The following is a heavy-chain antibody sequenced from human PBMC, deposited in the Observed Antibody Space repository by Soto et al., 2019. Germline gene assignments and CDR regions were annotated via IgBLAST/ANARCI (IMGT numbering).Heavy chain of an antibody. V-gene: IGHV1-2*04. CDR1: GYTFTGYY. CDR3: ARWDCSGGRCYSITYNWFYP. CDR2: INPSSGGT. D-gene: IGHD2-15*01. Sequence: QVQLVQSGAEVKKPGVSVKVSCKASGYTFTGYYMHWVRQAPGQGLEWMGWINPSSGGTNYAQKFKGWVTMTRDTSISTAYMELSSLRSDDTDVYYCARWDCSGGRCYSITYNWFYPWGQGTLVTVSS. J-gene: IGHJ5*02.